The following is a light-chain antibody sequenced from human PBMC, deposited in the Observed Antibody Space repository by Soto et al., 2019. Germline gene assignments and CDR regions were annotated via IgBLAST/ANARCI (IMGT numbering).Light chain of an antibody. CDR2: DVN. J-gene: IGLJ3*02. Sequence: QSVLTQPPSASGSPGQSLTISCTGTSSDVGAHNYVSWYQQNPGKAPKLMLYDVNKRPSGVPDRFSDSKSGNTASLTVSGLQAEDEADYYCSSYAGGNNWVFGGGTKVTVL. CDR1: SSDVGAHNY. V-gene: IGLV2-8*01. CDR3: SSYAGGNNWV.